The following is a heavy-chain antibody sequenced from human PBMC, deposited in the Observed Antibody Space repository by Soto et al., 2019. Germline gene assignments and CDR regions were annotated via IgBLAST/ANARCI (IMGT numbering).Heavy chain of an antibody. CDR2: ISYDGSNK. Sequence: QVQLVESGGGVVQPGRSLRLSCAASGFTFSSYGMHWVRQAPGKGLEWVAVISYDGSNKYYADSVKGRFTISRDNSNNTLYLQMNSLRAEDTAVYYCAKDLFGYDILTSIDYWGQGTLVTVSS. CDR1: GFTFSSYG. J-gene: IGHJ4*02. CDR3: AKDLFGYDILTSIDY. V-gene: IGHV3-30*18. D-gene: IGHD3-9*01.